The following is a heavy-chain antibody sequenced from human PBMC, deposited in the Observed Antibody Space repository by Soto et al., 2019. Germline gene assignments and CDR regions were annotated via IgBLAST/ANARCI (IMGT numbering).Heavy chain of an antibody. CDR3: ARGPTLTNAFDI. J-gene: IGHJ3*02. Sequence: QVQLQQWGAGLLKPSETLSLTCAVYGGSFSGYYWSWIRQPPGKGLEWIGEINHSGSTNYNPSLKSRVTISVDTSKNQFSLKLSSVTAADTAVYYCARGPTLTNAFDIWGQGTMVTVSS. V-gene: IGHV4-34*01. D-gene: IGHD4-17*01. CDR1: GGSFSGYY. CDR2: INHSGST.